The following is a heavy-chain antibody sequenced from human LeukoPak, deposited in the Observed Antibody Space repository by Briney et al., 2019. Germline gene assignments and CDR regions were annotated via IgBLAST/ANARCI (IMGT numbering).Heavy chain of an antibody. CDR3: ATIQGYSSGWYFRY. CDR1: GFTFSSCS. CDR2: ISGSGGST. J-gene: IGHJ4*02. V-gene: IGHV3-23*01. D-gene: IGHD6-19*01. Sequence: GGSLRLSCAASGFTFSSCSMSWVRQAPGKGLEWVSAISGSGGSTYYADSVKGRFTISRDNSKNTLYLQMNSLRAEDTAVYYCATIQGYSSGWYFRYWGQGTLVTVSS.